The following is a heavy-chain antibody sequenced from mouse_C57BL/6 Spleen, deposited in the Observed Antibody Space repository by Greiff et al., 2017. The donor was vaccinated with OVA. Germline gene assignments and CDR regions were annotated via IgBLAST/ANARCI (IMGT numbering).Heavy chain of an antibody. CDR1: GYTFTDYY. J-gene: IGHJ2*01. CDR2: IYPGSGNT. CDR3: ARTEMVTSFDY. Sequence: QVQLKQSGAELVRPGASVKLSCKASGYTFTDYYINWVKQRPGQGLEWIARIYPGSGNTYYNEKFKGKATLTAEKSSSTAYMQLSSLTSEDSAVYFCARTEMVTSFDYWGQGTTLTVSS. D-gene: IGHD2-3*01. V-gene: IGHV1-76*01.